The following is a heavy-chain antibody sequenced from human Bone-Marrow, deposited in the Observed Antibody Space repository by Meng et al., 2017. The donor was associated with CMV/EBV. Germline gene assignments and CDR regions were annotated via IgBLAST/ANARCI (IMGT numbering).Heavy chain of an antibody. Sequence: SVKVSCKASGCTFTGYYMHWVRQAPGQGLEWMGGIIPILGIANYAQKFQGRVTITADKSTSTAYMELSSLRSEDTAVYYCASGYSGSGDYWGQGTLVTVSS. V-gene: IGHV1-69*10. J-gene: IGHJ4*02. D-gene: IGHD5-12*01. CDR2: IIPILGIA. CDR1: GCTFTGYY. CDR3: ASGYSGSGDY.